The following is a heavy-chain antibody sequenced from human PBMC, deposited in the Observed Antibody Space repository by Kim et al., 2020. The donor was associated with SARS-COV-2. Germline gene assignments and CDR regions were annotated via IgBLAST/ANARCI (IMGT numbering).Heavy chain of an antibody. CDR1: GCSINSGGYY. D-gene: IGHD3-10*01. V-gene: IGHV4-31*03. CDR3: ARGRGLFQGVPGGFDP. J-gene: IGHJ5*02. CDR2: IYYSGNT. Sequence: SETLSLTCTVSGCSINSGGYYWTWIRQHPGKGLEWIGYIYYSGNTYDNPSLKSRVTISVDTSKNQFSLKLSSVAAADTAVYYCARGRGLFQGVPGGFDPWGQGTLVTVSS.